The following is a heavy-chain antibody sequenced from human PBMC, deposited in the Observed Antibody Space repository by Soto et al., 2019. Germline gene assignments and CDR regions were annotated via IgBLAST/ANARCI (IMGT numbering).Heavy chain of an antibody. CDR3: AGRSGSSDY. J-gene: IGHJ4*02. V-gene: IGHV3-30*04. D-gene: IGHD3-10*01. CDR2: MSYDGSDK. Sequence: VQLLESGGGLVQPGGSLRLSCAASGFTFSSYAMSWVRQAPGKGLEWVALMSYDGSDKYYADAVKGRFTISRDNSKNTLYLKMDSLRVEDTALYYCAGRSGSSDYWGQGTLVTVSS. CDR1: GFTFSSYA.